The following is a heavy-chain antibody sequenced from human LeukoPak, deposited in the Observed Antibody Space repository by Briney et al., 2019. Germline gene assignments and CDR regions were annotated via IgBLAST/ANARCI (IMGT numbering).Heavy chain of an antibody. CDR3: ARYNRPGYDILTGYYRGFDY. V-gene: IGHV1-18*01. Sequence: ASVTVSFKSSAYTFTIYGIRWVRQAHGQGREGMGWISAYNGKTKYTQKLQGRVTMTTDTSTSTAYMELSSLRSDDTAVYYCARYNRPGYDILTGYYRGFDYWGQGTLVTVSS. J-gene: IGHJ4*02. D-gene: IGHD3-9*01. CDR1: AYTFTIYG. CDR2: ISAYNGKT.